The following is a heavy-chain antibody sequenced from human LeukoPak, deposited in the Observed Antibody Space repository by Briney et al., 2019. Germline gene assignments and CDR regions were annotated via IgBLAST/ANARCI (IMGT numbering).Heavy chain of an antibody. J-gene: IGHJ3*02. Sequence: ASVKVSCKVSGYTLTELSMHWVRQAPGKGLEWMGGFDPEDGETIYAQKFQGRVTMTEDTPTDTAYMELSSLRSDDTAVYYCARGRSGYYSLLSFDIWGQGTMVTVSS. V-gene: IGHV1-24*01. CDR2: FDPEDGET. D-gene: IGHD3-22*01. CDR3: ARGRSGYYSLLSFDI. CDR1: GYTLTELS.